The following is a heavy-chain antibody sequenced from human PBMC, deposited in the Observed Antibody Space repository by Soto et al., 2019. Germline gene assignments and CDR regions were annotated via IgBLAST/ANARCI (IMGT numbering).Heavy chain of an antibody. Sequence: GGSLRLSCAGSGFPFSTYEMNWVRQAPGKGLEWIAHITTSGSDMNYADSVKGRFTISRDNSKSSVFLQMNSLRVEDTAIYYCVRERFFYDMPGQEDWGQGTHVTVSS. CDR1: GFPFSTYE. CDR2: ITTSGSDM. V-gene: IGHV3-48*03. J-gene: IGHJ4*02. D-gene: IGHD3-22*01. CDR3: VRERFFYDMPGQED.